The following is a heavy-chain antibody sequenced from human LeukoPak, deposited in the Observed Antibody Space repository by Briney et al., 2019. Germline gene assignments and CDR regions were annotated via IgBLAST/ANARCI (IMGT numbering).Heavy chain of an antibody. V-gene: IGHV4-4*09. Sequence: SETLSLTCTVSGGSISSYYWSWIRQPPGKGLEWIGYIYTSGSTNYNPSLKSRVTISVDTSKNQFSLKLSFVTAADTAVYYCARRLAARPYYYMDVWGKGTTVTVSS. CDR1: GGSISSYY. J-gene: IGHJ6*03. CDR3: ARRLAARPYYYMDV. D-gene: IGHD6-6*01. CDR2: IYTSGST.